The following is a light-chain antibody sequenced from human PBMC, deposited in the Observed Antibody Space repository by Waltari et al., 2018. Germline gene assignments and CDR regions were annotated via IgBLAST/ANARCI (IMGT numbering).Light chain of an antibody. Sequence: SYELTQPPSLSVSPGPTASITCPGAKLEDRYVCWYQQKPGQSPVLVLHQDSKRPAGIPERFSGFNSGNTATLTISETQAMDEADYYCQAWDRNTYVVFGGGTKLTVL. V-gene: IGLV3-1*01. J-gene: IGLJ2*01. CDR1: KLEDRY. CDR2: QDS. CDR3: QAWDRNTYVV.